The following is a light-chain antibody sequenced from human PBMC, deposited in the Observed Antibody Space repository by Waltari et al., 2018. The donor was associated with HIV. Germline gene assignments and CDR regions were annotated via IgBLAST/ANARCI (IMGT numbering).Light chain of an antibody. CDR2: GSS. CDR3: QQTFAVPLS. J-gene: IGKJ4*01. V-gene: IGKV1-39*01. CDR1: TSIKSY. Sequence: DVQMTQSPSSLSAPVGDRVTITCRTATSIKSYLNWYQQRPGEAPKLLIYGSSILQSGVPSRFSGSGSETNFVLTISGLRPEDSATYYCQQTFAVPLSFGAGTKVEI.